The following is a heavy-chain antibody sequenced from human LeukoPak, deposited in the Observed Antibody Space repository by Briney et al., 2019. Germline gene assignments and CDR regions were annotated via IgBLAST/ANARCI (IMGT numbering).Heavy chain of an antibody. CDR1: GFTFSSYA. Sequence: GGCLRLSCAASGFTFSSYAMHWVRQAPGKALEYVSAISSNGGSTYYANSVKGRFTISRDNSKNTLYLQMGSLRADDMAVYYCARGDIVVVPAALDYWGQGTLVTVSS. D-gene: IGHD2-2*01. V-gene: IGHV3-64*01. J-gene: IGHJ4*02. CDR2: ISSNGGST. CDR3: ARGDIVVVPAALDY.